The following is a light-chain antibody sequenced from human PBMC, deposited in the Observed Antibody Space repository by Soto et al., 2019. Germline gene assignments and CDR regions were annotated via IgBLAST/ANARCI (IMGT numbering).Light chain of an antibody. V-gene: IGKV1-39*01. CDR1: QRISSF. Sequence: DIQLTQSPSSLSASVGDRVTITCRAGQRISSFLNWYQQKPGKAPKLLIYGASTLQSGVPSRFSGRGSGTDFTLTINTLQPEDFATYYCQQSYSTPFFTYGPGTKVDI. J-gene: IGKJ3*01. CDR3: QQSYSTPFFT. CDR2: GAS.